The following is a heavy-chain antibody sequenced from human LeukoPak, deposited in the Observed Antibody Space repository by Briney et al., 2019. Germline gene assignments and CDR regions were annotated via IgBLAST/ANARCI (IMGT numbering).Heavy chain of an antibody. CDR2: IYNSGIT. V-gene: IGHV4-59*02. CDR3: ARDHLPAGAPGYYMDV. Sequence: SETLSLTCTVSGGSVGSHFWSWIRQPPGKGLEWIGYIYNSGITNYNPSLKSRVTMSVDTSKSQFSLMLRSVTAADTAVYYCARDHLPAGAPGYYMDVWGKGTTVTVSS. D-gene: IGHD4/OR15-4a*01. J-gene: IGHJ6*03. CDR1: GGSVGSHF.